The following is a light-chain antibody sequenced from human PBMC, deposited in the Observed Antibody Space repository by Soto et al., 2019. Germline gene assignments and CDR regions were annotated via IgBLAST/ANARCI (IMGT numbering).Light chain of an antibody. CDR1: SSNIGNFY. J-gene: IGLJ1*01. Sequence: QSVLTQPPSVSAAPGQKVTISCSGSSSNIGNFYVSWYQHLPGTAPKLLIYDSNKRPSGIPDRFSVSKSGTSATLGITGLQTGNEVDYYCGVGDSSLTTYVFGPGTKVTVL. V-gene: IGLV1-51*01. CDR2: DSN. CDR3: GVGDSSLTTYV.